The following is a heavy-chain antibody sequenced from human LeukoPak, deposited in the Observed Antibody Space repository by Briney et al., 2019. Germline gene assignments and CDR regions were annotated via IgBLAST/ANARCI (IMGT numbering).Heavy chain of an antibody. J-gene: IGHJ5*02. CDR1: GGSFSGYY. Sequence: SETLSLTCAVYGGSFSGYYWSWIRQPPGKGLEWIGGINHSGSTNYNPSLKSRVTISVDTSKNQFSLKLSSVTAADTAEYYCARGITMIGGRFDPWGQGTLVTVSS. CDR2: INHSGST. D-gene: IGHD3-22*01. CDR3: ARGITMIGGRFDP. V-gene: IGHV4-34*01.